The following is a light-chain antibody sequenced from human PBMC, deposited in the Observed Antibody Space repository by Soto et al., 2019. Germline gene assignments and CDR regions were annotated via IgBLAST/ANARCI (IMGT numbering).Light chain of an antibody. CDR3: QQYGSSPLYT. J-gene: IGKJ2*01. CDR2: GES. V-gene: IGKV3-20*01. CDR1: QNINSSY. Sequence: EIVLTQSPGTLSLSPGERATLSCRASQNINSSYLAWYQQKPGQAPRLLIYGESSRATGIPDRFSGSGSGTDFTLTISRLEPEDFAVYYCQQYGSSPLYTFGQGTKLEIK.